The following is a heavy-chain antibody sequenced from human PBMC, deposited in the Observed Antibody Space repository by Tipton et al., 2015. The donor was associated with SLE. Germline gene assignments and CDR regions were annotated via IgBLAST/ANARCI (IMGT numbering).Heavy chain of an antibody. Sequence: LRLSCTVSGGSISSYYWSWIRQPPGKGLEWIGYIYYSGSTNYNPSLKSRVTISVDTSKNQFSLKLSSVTAADTAVYYCARGGAAADASYYYYYMDVWGKGTTVTVSS. J-gene: IGHJ6*03. V-gene: IGHV4-59*01. D-gene: IGHD6-13*01. CDR2: IYYSGST. CDR3: ARGGAAADASYYYYYMDV. CDR1: GGSISSYY.